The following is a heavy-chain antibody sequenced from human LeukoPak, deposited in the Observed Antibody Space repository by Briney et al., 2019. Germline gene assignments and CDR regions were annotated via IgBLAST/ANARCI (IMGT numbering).Heavy chain of an antibody. V-gene: IGHV3-33*01. CDR1: GFTFSSYV. J-gene: IGHJ4*02. D-gene: IGHD5-24*01. CDR2: IWYDGSTE. Sequence: QPGRSLRLSCAASGFTFSSYVMHWVRQAPGKGLEWVAVIWYDGSTEYYADSVKGRFTISRDSSRNTLYLQMNSLRAEDAAVYYCARDYNYYFDYWGQGTLVTVSS. CDR3: ARDYNYYFDY.